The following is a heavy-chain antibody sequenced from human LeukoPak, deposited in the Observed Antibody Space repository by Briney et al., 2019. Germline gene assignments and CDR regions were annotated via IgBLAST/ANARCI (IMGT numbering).Heavy chain of an antibody. D-gene: IGHD2-21*02. CDR2: INHSGST. J-gene: IGHJ6*02. Sequence: SETLSLTCAVYGGSFSGYYWSWIRQPPGKGLEWIGEINHSGSTNYNPSLKSRVTISVDTSKNQFSLKLSSVTAADTAVYYCARGGVTQSRFDYYYYGMDVWGQGTTVTVSS. CDR3: ARGGVTQSRFDYYYYGMDV. CDR1: GGSFSGYY. V-gene: IGHV4-34*01.